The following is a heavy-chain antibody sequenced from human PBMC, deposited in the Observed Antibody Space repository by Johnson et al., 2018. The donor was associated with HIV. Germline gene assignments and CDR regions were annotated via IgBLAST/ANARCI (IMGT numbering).Heavy chain of an antibody. CDR2: ISSSGSTI. D-gene: IGHD6-19*01. Sequence: QVQLVESGGGLVKPGGSLRLSCAASGFTFSDYYMSWTRQAPGTGLEWASSISSSGSTIYYADSVKGRINITTYNAKNSMYLQMNRLRTEDTAMYYCARVVLVRLAVAGPSRDAFDIWGQGTMVTVSS. CDR3: ARVVLVRLAVAGPSRDAFDI. J-gene: IGHJ3*02. V-gene: IGHV3-11*04. CDR1: GFTFSDYY.